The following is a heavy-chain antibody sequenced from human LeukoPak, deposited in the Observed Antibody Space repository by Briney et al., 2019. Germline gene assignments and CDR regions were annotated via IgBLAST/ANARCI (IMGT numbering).Heavy chain of an antibody. CDR1: GFTFSSYG. CDR3: AKGDGIAVAGSIDY. Sequence: GGSLRLSCAASGFTFSSYGMHWVRQAPGKGLEWVAFIRYDGSNKYYADSVKGRFTISRDNSKNTLYLQMNSLRAEDTAVYYCAKGDGIAVAGSIDYWGQGTLVTVSS. CDR2: IRYDGSNK. V-gene: IGHV3-30*02. D-gene: IGHD6-19*01. J-gene: IGHJ4*02.